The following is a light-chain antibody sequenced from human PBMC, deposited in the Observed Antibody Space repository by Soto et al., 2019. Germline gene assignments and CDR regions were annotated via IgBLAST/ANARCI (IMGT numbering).Light chain of an antibody. V-gene: IGLV2-14*01. CDR2: EVS. CDR1: SSDVGGDNY. CDR3: SSYTISSNLLL. J-gene: IGLJ3*02. Sequence: QSALTQPASVSGSPGPSITISCTGTSSDVGGDNYVSWYQQHPGKAPTLMIYEVSDRPSGVSNRFSGSKSGNTAPLTISGLHAEDEADFCFSSYTISSNLLLFGGGTKVTVL.